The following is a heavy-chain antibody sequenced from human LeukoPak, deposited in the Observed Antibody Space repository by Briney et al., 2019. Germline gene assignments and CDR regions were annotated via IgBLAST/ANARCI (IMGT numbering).Heavy chain of an antibody. CDR3: ARVGYSSGWYYFDY. CDR2: IYYSGST. V-gene: IGHV4-31*03. D-gene: IGHD6-19*01. Sequence: PSQTLSLTCTVSGGSISSGGYSWSWIRQHPGKGLEWIGYIYYSGSTYYNPSLKSRVTISVDTSKNQFSLKLSSVTAADTAVYYCARVGYSSGWYYFDYWGQGTLVTVSS. J-gene: IGHJ4*02. CDR1: GGSISSGGYS.